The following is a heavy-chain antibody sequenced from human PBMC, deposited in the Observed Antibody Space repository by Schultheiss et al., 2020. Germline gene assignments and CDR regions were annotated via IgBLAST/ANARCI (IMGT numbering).Heavy chain of an antibody. Sequence: AYVKVSCKASGYTFTSYGISWVRQAPGQGLEWMGWMNPNSGNTGYAQKFQGRVTMTRNTSISTAYMELSSLRSEDTAVYYCARDRVGYGDTDGDAFDIWGQGTMVTVSS. J-gene: IGHJ3*02. CDR3: ARDRVGYGDTDGDAFDI. D-gene: IGHD2-21*02. CDR2: MNPNSGNT. CDR1: GYTFTSYG. V-gene: IGHV1-8*02.